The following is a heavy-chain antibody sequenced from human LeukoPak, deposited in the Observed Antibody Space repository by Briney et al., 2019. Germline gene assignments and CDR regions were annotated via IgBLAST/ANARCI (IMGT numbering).Heavy chain of an antibody. CDR3: AKAVYYGLGSYQVDY. J-gene: IGHJ4*02. CDR2: ISSSSSTI. V-gene: IGHV3-48*01. CDR1: GFTFSSYS. D-gene: IGHD3-10*01. Sequence: GGSLRLSCAASGFTFSSYSMNWVRQAPGKGLEWVSYISSSSSTIYYADSVKGRFTISRDNSKNTLYLQMNSLRAEDTAVYYCAKAVYYGLGSYQVDYWGQGTPVTVSS.